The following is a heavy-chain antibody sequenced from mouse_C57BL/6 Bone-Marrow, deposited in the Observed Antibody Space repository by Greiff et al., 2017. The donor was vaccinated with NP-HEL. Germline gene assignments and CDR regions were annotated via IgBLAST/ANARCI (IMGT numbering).Heavy chain of an antibody. V-gene: IGHV5-16*01. CDR2: INYDGSST. Sequence: EVQRVESEGGLVQPGSSMKLSCTASGFTFSDYYMAWVRQVPEKGLEWVANINYDGSSTYYLDSLKSRFIISRDNAKNILYLQMSSLKSEDTATYYCARDDSNYPMDYWGQGTSVTVSS. J-gene: IGHJ4*01. CDR3: ARDDSNYPMDY. D-gene: IGHD2-5*01. CDR1: GFTFSDYY.